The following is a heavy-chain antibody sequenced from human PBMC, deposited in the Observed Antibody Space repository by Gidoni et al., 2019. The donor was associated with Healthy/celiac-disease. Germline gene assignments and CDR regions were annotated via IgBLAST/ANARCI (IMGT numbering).Heavy chain of an antibody. CDR2: ISYDGSNK. D-gene: IGHD1-7*01. Sequence: QVQLVESGGVVVQPGRSLRLSCAASGFTFRSYAMHWVRQAPGKGQEWVAVISYDGSNKYYADSVKGRFTISRDNSKNTLYLQMNSLRAEDTAVYYCARNVQPGTTWEVAMDVWGKGTTVTVSS. J-gene: IGHJ6*03. V-gene: IGHV3-30*01. CDR1: GFTFRSYA. CDR3: ARNVQPGTTWEVAMDV.